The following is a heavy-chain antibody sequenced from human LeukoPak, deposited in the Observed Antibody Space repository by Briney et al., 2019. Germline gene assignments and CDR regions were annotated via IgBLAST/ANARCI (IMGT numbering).Heavy chain of an antibody. CDR1: GGSISSGGYY. D-gene: IGHD2-8*02. J-gene: IGHJ3*02. CDR3: ARSNVLDSFDI. Sequence: KTSETLSLTCTVSGGSISSGGYYWSWIRQHPGKGLEWIGYIYYSGSTYYNPSLKSRVTISVDTSKNQFSLKLSSVTAADTAVYYCARSNVLDSFDIWGQGTMVTVSS. V-gene: IGHV4-31*03. CDR2: IYYSGST.